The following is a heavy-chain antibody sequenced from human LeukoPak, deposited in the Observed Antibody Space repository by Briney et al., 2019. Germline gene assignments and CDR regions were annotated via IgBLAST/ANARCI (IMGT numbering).Heavy chain of an antibody. CDR3: AREGESRPKGVWYFDL. V-gene: IGHV4-34*01. Sequence: SETLSLTCAVYGGSFSGYYWSWIRQPPGKGLEWIGEINHSGSTNYNPSLKSRVTISVDTSKNQFSLKLSSVTAADTAVYYCAREGESRPKGVWYFDLWGRGTLVTVSS. CDR1: GGSFSGYY. J-gene: IGHJ2*01. CDR2: INHSGST. D-gene: IGHD3-10*01.